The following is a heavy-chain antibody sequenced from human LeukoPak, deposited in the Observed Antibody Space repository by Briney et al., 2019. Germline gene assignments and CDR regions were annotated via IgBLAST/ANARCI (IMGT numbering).Heavy chain of an antibody. CDR3: ARTEIAAASDY. Sequence: GGSLRLSCAASGFTFSDYYMSWIRQAPGKGLEWVSYISSSGSTIYYADSVKGRFTISRDNAENSLYLQMNSLRAEDTAVYYCARTEIAAASDYWGQGTLVTVSS. CDR2: ISSSGSTI. J-gene: IGHJ4*02. CDR1: GFTFSDYY. D-gene: IGHD6-13*01. V-gene: IGHV3-11*01.